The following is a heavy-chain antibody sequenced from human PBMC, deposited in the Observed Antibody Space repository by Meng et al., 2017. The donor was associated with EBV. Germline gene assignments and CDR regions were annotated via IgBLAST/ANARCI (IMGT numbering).Heavy chain of an antibody. CDR2: IIPLFHTT. V-gene: IGHV1-69*01. J-gene: IGHJ4*02. Sequence: QELLVHTVGAVMQAVSTVKVCYKTSGGSLRTLAIIWVRQARGQGLEWMGGIIPLFHTTTYAQKFQCLLHIIADDSSATTYIELSSLRSEDTAIYYCAGVEHYGDYVFEYWGQGTLVTVSS. CDR3: AGVEHYGDYVFEY. D-gene: IGHD4-17*01. CDR1: GGSLRTLA.